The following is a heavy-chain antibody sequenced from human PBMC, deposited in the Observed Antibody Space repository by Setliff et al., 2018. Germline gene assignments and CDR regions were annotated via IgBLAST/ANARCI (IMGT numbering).Heavy chain of an antibody. J-gene: IGHJ3*02. Sequence: SETLSLTCAVYGGSFSGCYWSWIRQPPGKGLEWIGEINHSGSTNYNPSLKSRVTISVDTSKNQFSLKLSSVTAADTAVYYCARGPSSGSYPDAFDIWGQGTMVTVSS. CDR2: INHSGST. D-gene: IGHD1-26*01. CDR3: ARGPSSGSYPDAFDI. CDR1: GGSFSGCY. V-gene: IGHV4-34*01.